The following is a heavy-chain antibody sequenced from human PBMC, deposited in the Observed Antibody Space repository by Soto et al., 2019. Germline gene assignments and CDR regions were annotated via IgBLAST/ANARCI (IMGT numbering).Heavy chain of an antibody. D-gene: IGHD3-22*01. J-gene: IGHJ3*02. V-gene: IGHV1-69*12. Sequence: QVQLVQSGAEVKKPGSSVKVSCKASGGTFSSYAISWVRQAPGQGLEWMGGIIPIFGTANYAQKFQGRVTITADESKSTAYMELSSLRSEDTAMYYCASRDYYDSSGSGAFDIWGQGTMVTVSS. CDR2: IIPIFGTA. CDR1: GGTFSSYA. CDR3: ASRDYYDSSGSGAFDI.